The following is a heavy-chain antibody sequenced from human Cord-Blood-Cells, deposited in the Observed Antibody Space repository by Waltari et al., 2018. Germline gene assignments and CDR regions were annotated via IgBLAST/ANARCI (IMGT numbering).Heavy chain of an antibody. CDR1: GYTLTALS. CDR2: FDPEDGET. CDR3: ATGKVSVVISSPTFDY. Sequence: QVQLVQSGAEAKKPRASVKVSCKVSGYTLTALSMPWGRQAPGKGLEWMGGFDPEDGETIYAQKFQGRVTMTEDTSTDTAYMELSSLRSEDTAVYYCATGKVSVVISSPTFDYWGQGTLVTVSS. V-gene: IGHV1-24*01. D-gene: IGHD3-22*01. J-gene: IGHJ4*02.